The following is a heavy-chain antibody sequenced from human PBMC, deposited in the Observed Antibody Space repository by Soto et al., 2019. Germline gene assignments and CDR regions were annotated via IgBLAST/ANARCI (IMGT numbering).Heavy chain of an antibody. CDR1: GFTFDDYA. Sequence: GGSLRLSCAASGFTFDDYAMHWVRQAPGKGLKWVSGISWNSGSIGYADSVEGRFTISRDNAKNSLYLQMNRLRAEDTALYYCAKDETGMVRGNFDYWGQGTLVTVSS. D-gene: IGHD3-10*01. CDR3: AKDETGMVRGNFDY. V-gene: IGHV3-9*01. J-gene: IGHJ4*02. CDR2: ISWNSGSI.